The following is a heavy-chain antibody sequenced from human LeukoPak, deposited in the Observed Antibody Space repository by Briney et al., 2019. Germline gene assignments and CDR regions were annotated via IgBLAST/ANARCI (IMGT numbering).Heavy chain of an antibody. D-gene: IGHD6-6*01. CDR2: ISGSGGST. V-gene: IGHV3-23*01. Sequence: GGSLRLSCAGSGFTFSSYAMSWVRQAPGKGLEWVSAISGSGGSTYYADSVKGRFTISRDNSKNTLYLQMNSLRAEDTAVYYCAKFIAARPGYSDYWGQGTLVTVSS. CDR3: AKFIAARPGYSDY. J-gene: IGHJ4*02. CDR1: GFTFSSYA.